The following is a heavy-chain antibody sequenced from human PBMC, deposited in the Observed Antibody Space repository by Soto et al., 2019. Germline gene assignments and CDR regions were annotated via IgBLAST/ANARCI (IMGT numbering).Heavy chain of an antibody. CDR3: AKASGYSSSWYFDY. Sequence: PGGSLRLSCAASGFTFSSYGMHWVRQAPGKGLEWVAAISYDGSNKYYADSVKGRFTISRDNSKNTLYLQMNSLRAEDTAVYYCAKASGYSSSWYFDYWGQGTLVTASS. CDR2: ISYDGSNK. V-gene: IGHV3-30*18. D-gene: IGHD6-13*01. CDR1: GFTFSSYG. J-gene: IGHJ4*02.